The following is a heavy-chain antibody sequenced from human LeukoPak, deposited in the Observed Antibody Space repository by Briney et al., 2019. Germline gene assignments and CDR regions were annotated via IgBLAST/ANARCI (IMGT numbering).Heavy chain of an antibody. CDR1: GFTVSSNY. CDR3: ARVSGSYDFDY. CDR2: IYSGGTT. D-gene: IGHD1-26*01. J-gene: IGHJ4*02. Sequence: GGSLRLSCAASGFTVSSNYMTWVRPAPGKGLEWVSVIYSGGTTYYADSVKGRFTISRDNSKNTLYLQMNSLRAEDTAVYYCARVSGSYDFDYWGQGTLVTVSS. V-gene: IGHV3-53*01.